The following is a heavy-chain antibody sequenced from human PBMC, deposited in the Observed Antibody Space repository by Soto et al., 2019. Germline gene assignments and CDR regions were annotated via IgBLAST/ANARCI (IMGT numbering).Heavy chain of an antibody. J-gene: IGHJ6*02. D-gene: IGHD2-2*01. Sequence: GGSLRLSCTVSGFTFSNAWMTWVRQAPGKGLEWVGRIKSKTDDGTTDYAAPVKGRFTISRDDSRNTLYLQMNILKTEDTAVYYCTTDSSSWAYYYYYGMDVWGQGTTVTVSS. V-gene: IGHV3-15*01. CDR3: TTDSSSWAYYYYYGMDV. CDR2: IKSKTDDGTT. CDR1: GFTFSNAW.